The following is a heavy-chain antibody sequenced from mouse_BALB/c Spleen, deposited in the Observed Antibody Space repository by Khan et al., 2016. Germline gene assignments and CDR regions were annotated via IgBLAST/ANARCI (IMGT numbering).Heavy chain of an antibody. D-gene: IGHD1-1*01. CDR1: GYSITSDYA. CDR3: ARDYYGSGFFDY. V-gene: IGHV3-2*02. Sequence: EVQLQESGPGLVKPSQSLSLTCTVTGYSITSDYAWNWIRQFPGDKLEWMAYINYSGGTSYNPSLKSRISITRDTSKNQFFLQLNSVTAEDTATYYCARDYYGSGFFDYWGQGTLVTVSA. CDR2: INYSGGT. J-gene: IGHJ3*01.